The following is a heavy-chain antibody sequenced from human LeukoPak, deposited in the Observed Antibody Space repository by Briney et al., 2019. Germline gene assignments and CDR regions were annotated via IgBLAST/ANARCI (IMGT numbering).Heavy chain of an antibody. D-gene: IGHD2-2*01. CDR2: IYYSGTT. J-gene: IGHJ5*02. Sequence: SETLSLTCTVSGGSISSGDSYWSWIRQPPGKGLEWIGYIYYSGTTYYNPALKSRLIISVDTSKNQFSLRLSSVTAADTAMYYCARGSRDIVVVPAAIGRSNWFDPWGQGTLVTVSP. CDR3: ARGSRDIVVVPAAIGRSNWFDP. CDR1: GGSISSGDSY. V-gene: IGHV4-30-4*08.